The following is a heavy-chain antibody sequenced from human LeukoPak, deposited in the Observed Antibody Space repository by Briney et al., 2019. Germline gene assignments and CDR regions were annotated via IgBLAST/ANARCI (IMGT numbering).Heavy chain of an antibody. V-gene: IGHV4-59*01. CDR1: GGSIGSYY. Sequence: SETLSLTCTVSGGSIGSYYWSWIRQPPGKGLEWIGYIYYSGSTNYNPSLKSRVTISVDTSKNQFSLKLSSVTAADTAVYYCARDRYSGSYGAFDIWGQGTMVTVSS. CDR3: ARDRYSGSYGAFDI. J-gene: IGHJ3*02. D-gene: IGHD1-26*01. CDR2: IYYSGST.